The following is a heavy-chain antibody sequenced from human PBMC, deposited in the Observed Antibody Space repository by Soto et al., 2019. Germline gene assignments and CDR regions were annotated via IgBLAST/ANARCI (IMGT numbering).Heavy chain of an antibody. D-gene: IGHD3-16*02. V-gene: IGHV4-34*01. CDR1: GGSFSGYY. CDR2: INHSGST. Sequence: PSETLSLTCAVYGGSFSGYYWSWIRQPPGKGLEWIGEINHSGSTNYNPSLKSRVTISVDTSKNQFSLKLSSVTAADTAVYYCAKLSSSPFDYWGQGTLVTVSS. J-gene: IGHJ4*02. CDR3: AKLSSSPFDY.